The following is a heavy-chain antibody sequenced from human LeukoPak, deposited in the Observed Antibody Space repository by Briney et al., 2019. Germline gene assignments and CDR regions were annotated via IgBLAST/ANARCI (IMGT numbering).Heavy chain of an antibody. D-gene: IGHD2-15*01. Sequence: GRSLRLSCAASGFTFSSYAMHWVRQAPGKGLEWVAVISYDGSNKYYADSVKGRFTISRDNSKNTLYLQMNSLRAEDTAVYYCARDVQGFNWFDPWGQGTLVTVSS. V-gene: IGHV3-30*04. J-gene: IGHJ5*02. CDR1: GFTFSSYA. CDR2: ISYDGSNK. CDR3: ARDVQGFNWFDP.